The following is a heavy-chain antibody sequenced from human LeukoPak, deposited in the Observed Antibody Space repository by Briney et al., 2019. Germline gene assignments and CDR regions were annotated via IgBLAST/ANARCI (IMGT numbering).Heavy chain of an antibody. CDR2: INHSGST. CDR3: ARGRLRYFDWLLSPDFDY. Sequence: SETLSLTCAVYGGSFSGYYWSWIRQPPGKGLEWIGEINHSGSTNYNPYLKSRVTISVDTSKNQFSLKLSSVTAADTAVYYCARGRLRYFDWLLSPDFDYWGQGTLVTVSS. D-gene: IGHD3-9*01. J-gene: IGHJ4*02. CDR1: GGSFSGYY. V-gene: IGHV4-34*01.